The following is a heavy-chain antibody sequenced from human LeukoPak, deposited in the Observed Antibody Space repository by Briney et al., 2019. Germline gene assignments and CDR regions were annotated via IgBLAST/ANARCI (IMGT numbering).Heavy chain of an antibody. CDR3: ARRMVRGALGF. Sequence: QSGGSLRLSCAASGFTFSSYEMNWVRQAPGKGLECVSYISSSGSTIYYADSVNGRLHISRDNAKNSMYMQMNSLRAEDTAVYYCARRMVRGALGFWGQGTLVTVSS. CDR1: GFTFSSYE. J-gene: IGHJ4*02. D-gene: IGHD3-10*01. CDR2: ISSSGSTI. V-gene: IGHV3-48*03.